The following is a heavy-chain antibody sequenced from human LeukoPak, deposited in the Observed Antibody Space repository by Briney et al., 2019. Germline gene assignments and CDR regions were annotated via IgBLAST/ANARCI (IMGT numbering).Heavy chain of an antibody. V-gene: IGHV3-23*01. Sequence: GGPLRLSCAASGFTFSSYAMTWVRQAPGKGLEWVSVIGGDGGGIQYADSVKGRFTISRDNSKNTLDLQMNSLTDEDTAVYYCANQGGSGWYVGYWGQGTLVTVSS. D-gene: IGHD6-19*01. CDR1: GFTFSSYA. CDR2: IGGDGGGI. J-gene: IGHJ4*02. CDR3: ANQGGSGWYVGY.